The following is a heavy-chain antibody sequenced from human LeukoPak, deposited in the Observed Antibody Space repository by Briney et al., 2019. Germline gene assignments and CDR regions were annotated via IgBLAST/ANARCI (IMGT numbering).Heavy chain of an antibody. V-gene: IGHV1-8*02. CDR3: ARGQYHYDGSGSSYSFDD. Sequence: GASVKVSCKASGYTFTSYDINWVRQATAQGLEWMGWMNTNSGNAGYSQKFQGRLTMTMKTSISTAYMELSNLRSEDTAVYYCARGQYHYDGSGSSYSFDDWGQGTLVTVSS. J-gene: IGHJ4*02. CDR1: GYTFTSYD. D-gene: IGHD3-22*01. CDR2: MNTNSGNA.